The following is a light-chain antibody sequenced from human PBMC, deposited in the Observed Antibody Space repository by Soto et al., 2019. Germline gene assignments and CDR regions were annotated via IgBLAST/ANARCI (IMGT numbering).Light chain of an antibody. CDR1: QSVSSSY. Sequence: EIVLSQSPGTLSLSQGERATLSCRASQSVSSSYLAWYQQNPGQAPRLLIYGASSRATGIPNRFRGRGSGTEFTLSTSGLQSEDFATYYCQQYNNWPVTYGVGTKVDIK. CDR2: GAS. J-gene: IGKJ4*01. CDR3: QQYNNWPVT. V-gene: IGKV3-20*01.